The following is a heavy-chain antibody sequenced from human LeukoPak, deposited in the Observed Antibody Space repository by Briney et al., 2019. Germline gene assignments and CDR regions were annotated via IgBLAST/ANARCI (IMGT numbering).Heavy chain of an antibody. Sequence: ASVKVSCKASGYTFTGYYMHWVRQAPGQGLEWMGWINPNSGGTNYAQKFQGRATMTRDTSISTAYMELSRLRSDDTAVYYCARVLPLRYFDWLSFDYWGQGTLVTVSS. J-gene: IGHJ4*02. CDR2: INPNSGGT. D-gene: IGHD3-9*01. CDR3: ARVLPLRYFDWLSFDY. V-gene: IGHV1-2*02. CDR1: GYTFTGYY.